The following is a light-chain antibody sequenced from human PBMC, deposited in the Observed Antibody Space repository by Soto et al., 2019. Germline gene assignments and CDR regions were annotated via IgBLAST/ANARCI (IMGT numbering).Light chain of an antibody. V-gene: IGLV2-14*01. CDR2: DVS. J-gene: IGLJ2*01. Sequence: QSALTQPASVSGSPGQSITVSCIGTSSDVGGYNYVSWYQQHPGKAPKLMIHDVSDRPSGVSNRFSGSKSGNTASLNISGLQAEDEAYYYCSSYASSNTQVFGGGTQLTVL. CDR3: SSYASSNTQV. CDR1: SSDVGGYNY.